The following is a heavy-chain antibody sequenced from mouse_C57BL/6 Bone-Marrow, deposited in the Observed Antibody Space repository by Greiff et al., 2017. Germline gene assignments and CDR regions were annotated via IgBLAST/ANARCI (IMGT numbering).Heavy chain of an antibody. CDR1: GFAFSSYG. J-gene: IGHJ3*01. CDR2: ISSGGSYT. V-gene: IGHV5-6*01. Sequence: EVQGVESGGDLVKPGGSLKLSCAASGFAFSSYGMSWVRQTPDKRLEWVATISSGGSYTYYPDSVKGRFTISRDNAKNTLYLQMSSLKSEDTAMYYCASGIRAYWGQGTLVTVSA. D-gene: IGHD4-1*01. CDR3: ASGIRAY.